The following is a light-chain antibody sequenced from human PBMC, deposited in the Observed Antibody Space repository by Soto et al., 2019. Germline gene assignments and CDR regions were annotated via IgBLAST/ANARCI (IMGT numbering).Light chain of an antibody. V-gene: IGKV3-20*01. CDR3: QQYGGSPYT. CDR2: GAS. Sequence: EIVLRQSPGTLSLSPGEGATLSCRSSQYIAISYLAWYQQRRGQAPRLLIYGASSRATGIPDRFSGSGSGTDFTLTISRLEPEDFAVYYCQQYGGSPYTFGQGTK. J-gene: IGKJ2*01. CDR1: QYIAISY.